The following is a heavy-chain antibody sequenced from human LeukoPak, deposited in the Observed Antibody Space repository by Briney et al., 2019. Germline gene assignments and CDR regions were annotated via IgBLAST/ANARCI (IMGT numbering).Heavy chain of an antibody. V-gene: IGHV1-3*01. CDR2: INAGNGDT. Sequence: ASVKVSCKASGYTFTTDTIHWVRQAPGQRLEWMGWINAGNGDTKCSQKFQGRVTITRDTSATTAYMELSSLTFEDTAVYYCARTSAFNIWGQGTMVTVSS. J-gene: IGHJ3*02. CDR3: ARTSAFNI. CDR1: GYTFTTDT.